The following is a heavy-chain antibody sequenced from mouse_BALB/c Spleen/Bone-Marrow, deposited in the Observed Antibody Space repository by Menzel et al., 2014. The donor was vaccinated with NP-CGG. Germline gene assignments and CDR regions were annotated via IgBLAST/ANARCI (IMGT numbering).Heavy chain of an antibody. D-gene: IGHD1-2*01. CDR1: GFDFSRYW. CDR2: INPESSTI. J-gene: IGHJ2*01. CDR3: TRLTYYGLTDY. Sequence: EVQLVESGGGLVQPGGSLKLSCTVSGFDFSRYWMSWVRQAPGKGLQWIGEINPESSTINYTPSLKDKFIISRDNAKNTLYLQMSKVRSVDTALYYCTRLTYYGLTDYWGQGTTLTVSS. V-gene: IGHV4-1*02.